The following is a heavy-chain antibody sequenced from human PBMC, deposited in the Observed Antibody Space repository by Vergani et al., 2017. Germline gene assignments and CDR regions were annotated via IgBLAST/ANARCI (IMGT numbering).Heavy chain of an antibody. CDR2: IYYSGST. Sequence: QVQLQESGPGLVKPSETLSLTCTVSGGSISSYYWSWIRQPPGKGLEWIGYIYYSGSTNYNPSLKSRVTISVDTSKNPFSLKLSSVTAADTAVYYCAREHPRYCSSTSCYTGLLDPWGQGTLVTVSS. V-gene: IGHV4-59*01. D-gene: IGHD2-2*02. CDR1: GGSISSYY. J-gene: IGHJ5*02. CDR3: AREHPRYCSSTSCYTGLLDP.